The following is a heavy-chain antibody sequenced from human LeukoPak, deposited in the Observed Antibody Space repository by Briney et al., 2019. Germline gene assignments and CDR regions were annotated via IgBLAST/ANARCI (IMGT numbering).Heavy chain of an antibody. V-gene: IGHV3-73*01. CDR2: IRSKANSYAT. CDR3: TGSLDAFDI. J-gene: IGHJ3*02. CDR1: GFTFSGSA. D-gene: IGHD1-26*01. Sequence: GGSLKLSCAASGFTFSGSAMHWVRQASGKGLEWVGRIRSKANSYATAYAASVKGRFTISRDDSKNTAYLQMNSLKTEDTAVYYCTGSLDAFDIWGQGTMVTVPS.